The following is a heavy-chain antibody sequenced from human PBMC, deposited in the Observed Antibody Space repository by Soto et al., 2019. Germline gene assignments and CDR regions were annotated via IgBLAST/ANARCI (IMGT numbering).Heavy chain of an antibody. CDR3: ARPFDTSGWYDH. D-gene: IGHD6-19*01. V-gene: IGHV5-51*01. Sequence: GESLKISCKGSGYSFTSYRIAWVRQMPGKGLECMGIIYPGDSDTRYSPSFEGQVTISADKSINTAYLQWSSLKASDSAMYYCARPFDTSGWYDHWGQGTLVTVSS. CDR1: GYSFTSYR. CDR2: IYPGDSDT. J-gene: IGHJ5*02.